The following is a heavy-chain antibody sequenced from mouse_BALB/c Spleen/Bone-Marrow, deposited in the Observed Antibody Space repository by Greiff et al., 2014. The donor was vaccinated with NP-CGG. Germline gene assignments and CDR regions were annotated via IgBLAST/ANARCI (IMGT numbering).Heavy chain of an antibody. V-gene: IGHV2-6-7*01. CDR1: GFSLTGYG. D-gene: IGHD2-4*01. Sequence: VQRVESGPGLVAPSQSLSITCTVSGFSLTGYGVNWVRQPPGKGLEWLGMIWGDGSTDYNSAQKSRLSISKDNSKSQVFLKMNSLQTDDTARYYCARGEDYDDCYAMDYWGQGTSVTVSS. CDR2: IWGDGST. J-gene: IGHJ4*01. CDR3: ARGEDYDDCYAMDY.